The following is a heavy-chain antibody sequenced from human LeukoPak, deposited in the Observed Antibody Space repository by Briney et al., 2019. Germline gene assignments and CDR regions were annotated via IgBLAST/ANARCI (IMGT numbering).Heavy chain of an antibody. CDR2: IKQDGSEK. CDR3: ARDRERYDAFDI. CDR1: GFTFSSYW. V-gene: IGHV3-7*01. D-gene: IGHD1-26*01. Sequence: GGSLRLSCAASGFTFSSYWKSWVRQAPGKGLEWVANIKQDGSEKYYVDSVKGRFTISRDNAKNSLYLQMNSLRAEDTAVYYCARDRERYDAFDIWGQGTMVTVSS. J-gene: IGHJ3*02.